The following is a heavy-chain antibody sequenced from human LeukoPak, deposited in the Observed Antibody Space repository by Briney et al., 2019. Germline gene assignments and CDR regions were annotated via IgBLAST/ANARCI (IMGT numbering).Heavy chain of an antibody. J-gene: IGHJ4*02. D-gene: IGHD1-26*01. CDR1: GFTFSSYA. CDR2: ISTTGGST. Sequence: GGSLRLSCSASGFTFSSYAMHWVRQASGKGLEYVSGISTTGGSTYYADSVKGRFTISRDYSKRTLYLQMSSLRAEDTAVYYCVKNTSVGANYFDYWGQGTLVTVSS. V-gene: IGHV3-64D*06. CDR3: VKNTSVGANYFDY.